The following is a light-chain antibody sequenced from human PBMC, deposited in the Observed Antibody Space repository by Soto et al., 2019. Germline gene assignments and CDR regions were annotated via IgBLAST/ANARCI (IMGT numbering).Light chain of an antibody. CDR2: RSS. CDR1: QGISNY. V-gene: IGKV1-16*01. CDR3: QQYNSYPIT. J-gene: IGKJ5*01. Sequence: DIQMTQSPFSLSASVGDRVTITCRASQGISNYIAWFQQKPGKAPKALIYRSSTLVSGLPSRFSGSGSGTDFPLTLSSLEPEDGATYYCQQYNSYPITFGQGTRLEIK.